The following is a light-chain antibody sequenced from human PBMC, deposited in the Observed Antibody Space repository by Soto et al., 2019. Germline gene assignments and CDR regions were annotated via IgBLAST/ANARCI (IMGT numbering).Light chain of an antibody. CDR2: DAS. Sequence: EIVLTQSPATLSLSPGERATLSCRASQSVSSYLAWYQQKPGQAPRLLFYDASNRATGIPARFSGSGSGTVFTLTISSLEPEDYAVYYCQQRSNWPITFGQGTRLEIK. CDR3: QQRSNWPIT. J-gene: IGKJ5*01. V-gene: IGKV3-11*01. CDR1: QSVSSY.